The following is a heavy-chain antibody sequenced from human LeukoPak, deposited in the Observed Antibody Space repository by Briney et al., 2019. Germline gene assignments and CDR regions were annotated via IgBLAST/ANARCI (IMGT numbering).Heavy chain of an antibody. CDR1: GLSFYHAW. CDR2: IKGQPDGGTT. D-gene: IGHD1-14*01. Sequence: GGSLRLSCAASGLSFYHAWMNWVRQAPGKGLEWVGRIKGQPDGGTTDYAAPVRGRFTISRDDSRNTPYLQMNSLKTEDTAVYYCIADTPDFAPHDFDYWGQGTLVTVSS. V-gene: IGHV3-15*01. CDR3: IADTPDFAPHDFDY. J-gene: IGHJ4*02.